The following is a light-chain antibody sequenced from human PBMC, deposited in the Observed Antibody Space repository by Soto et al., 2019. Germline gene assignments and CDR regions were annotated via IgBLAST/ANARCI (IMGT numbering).Light chain of an antibody. Sequence: QSALAQPRSVSGSPGQSVTISCTGTSSDVGVYNYVSWYQQHPGKAPKLMIYDVSKRPSGVPDRFSGSKSGNTASLPISGLQAEDEADYYCCSYAGSYTFGVFGTGTKVTVL. CDR1: SSDVGVYNY. V-gene: IGLV2-11*01. CDR2: DVS. J-gene: IGLJ1*01. CDR3: CSYAGSYTFGV.